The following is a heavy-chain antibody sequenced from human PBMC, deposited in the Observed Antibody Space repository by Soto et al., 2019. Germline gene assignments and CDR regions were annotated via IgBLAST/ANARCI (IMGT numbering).Heavy chain of an antibody. V-gene: IGHV1-69*02. CDR2: IIPILGIA. J-gene: IGHJ4*02. CDR1: GGTFSSYT. D-gene: IGHD4-17*01. CDR3: ANMTTVTSGDY. Sequence: QVQLVQSGAEVKKPGSSVKVSCKASGGTFSSYTISWVRQAPGQGLEWMGRIIPILGIANYAQKFQGRVTITADKSTSTAYMELSSLRSEDTAVYYSANMTTVTSGDYWGQGTLVTVSS.